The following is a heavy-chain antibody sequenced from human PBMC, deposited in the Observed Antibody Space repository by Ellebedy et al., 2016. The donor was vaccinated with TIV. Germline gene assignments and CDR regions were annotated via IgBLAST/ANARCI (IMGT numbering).Heavy chain of an antibody. CDR1: GFTFSSYG. Sequence: GESLKISCAASGFTFSSYGMHWVRQAPGKGLEWVALTSFDGNSKHYADSVKGRFTISRDNSKNTVYLEMNSLRAEDTAVYYCANGLCGNNCYSLHYWGLGTLVTVSS. CDR3: ANGLCGNNCYSLHY. CDR2: TSFDGNSK. D-gene: IGHD2-21*01. J-gene: IGHJ4*02. V-gene: IGHV3-30*18.